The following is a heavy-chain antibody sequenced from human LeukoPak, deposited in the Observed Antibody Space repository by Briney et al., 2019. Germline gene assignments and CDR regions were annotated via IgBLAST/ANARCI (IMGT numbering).Heavy chain of an antibody. V-gene: IGHV4-59*01. D-gene: IGHD4-17*01. CDR1: GGSISSYY. J-gene: IGHJ5*02. Sequence: SETLSLTCTVSGGSISSYYWSWIRQPPGKGLEWIGYIYYSGSTNYNPSLKSRVTISVETSQKQFSLKLSSVTCSGTAVYYCAREGDYEEWRDWFDPWSQGTLVTVSS. CDR3: AREGDYEEWRDWFDP. CDR2: IYYSGST.